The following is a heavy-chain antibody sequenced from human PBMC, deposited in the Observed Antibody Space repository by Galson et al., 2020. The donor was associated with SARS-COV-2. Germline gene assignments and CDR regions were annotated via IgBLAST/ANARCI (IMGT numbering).Heavy chain of an antibody. Sequence: GGSLRLSCAASGFVFSNGWMSWVRQAPGKGLEWVGRIKTKTDGGTTDYAAPVKGRFTISRDDSKDTVYLQMNNLKTEDTAVYDCTTLSTVITRRGYWGQGTLVTVSS. J-gene: IGHJ4*02. CDR3: TTLSTVITRRGY. CDR1: GFVFSNGW. V-gene: IGHV3-15*01. D-gene: IGHD4-17*01. CDR2: IKTKTDGGTT.